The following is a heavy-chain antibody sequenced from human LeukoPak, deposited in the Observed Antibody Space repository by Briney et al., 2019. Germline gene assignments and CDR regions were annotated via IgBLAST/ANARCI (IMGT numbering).Heavy chain of an antibody. Sequence: GGSLRLSCAASGFTFRTYWMTWVRQAPGKGLEWVANIKKDGGEKVYVDSVKGRFTISRDHVRNSLYLQMDSLRSDDPAGYYCAREPFDGNGYGAFDVWGLGTMVIVSS. V-gene: IGHV3-7*01. CDR3: AREPFDGNGYGAFDV. J-gene: IGHJ3*01. D-gene: IGHD3-22*01. CDR2: IKKDGGEK. CDR1: GFTFRTYW.